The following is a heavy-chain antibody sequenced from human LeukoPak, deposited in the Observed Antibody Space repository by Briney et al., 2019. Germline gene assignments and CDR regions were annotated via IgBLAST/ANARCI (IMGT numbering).Heavy chain of an antibody. J-gene: IGHJ4*02. V-gene: IGHV3-30-3*01. CDR1: GFTFSSYA. CDR2: ISYDGSNK. Sequence: GGSLRLSCAASGFTFSSYAMHWVRQAPGKGLEWVAVISYDGSNKYYADSVKGRFTISRDNAKNSLYLQMNSLRAEDTAVYYCARALGMVVVPASQYFDSWAREPWSPSPQ. CDR3: ARALGMVVVPASQYFDS. D-gene: IGHD2-15*01.